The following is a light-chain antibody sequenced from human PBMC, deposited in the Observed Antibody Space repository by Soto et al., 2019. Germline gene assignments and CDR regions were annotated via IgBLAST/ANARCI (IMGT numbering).Light chain of an antibody. Sequence: QSVLTQPASVSGSPGQSITISCTESSSDVGGYNFVSWYQQHPGKAPKLMIYEVSNRPSGVSNRFSGSKSGNTASLTIARLQAEDEAEYYCSSYTSSSTLVFGGGTKLTVL. CDR2: EVS. V-gene: IGLV2-14*01. CDR3: SSYTSSSTLV. J-gene: IGLJ2*01. CDR1: SSDVGGYNF.